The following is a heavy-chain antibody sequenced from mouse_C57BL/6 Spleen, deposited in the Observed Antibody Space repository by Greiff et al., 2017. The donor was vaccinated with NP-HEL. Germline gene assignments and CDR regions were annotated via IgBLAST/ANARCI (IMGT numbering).Heavy chain of an antibody. Sequence: VQLQQPGAELVKPGASVKLSCKASGYTFTSYWMHWVKQRPGRGLEWIGRIDPNSGGTKYNEKFKSKATLTVDKPSSTAYMQLSSLTSEDSAVYYCAKGSIYDGYYAWFAYWGQGTLVTVSA. V-gene: IGHV1-72*01. J-gene: IGHJ3*01. D-gene: IGHD2-3*01. CDR2: IDPNSGGT. CDR3: AKGSIYDGYYAWFAY. CDR1: GYTFTSYW.